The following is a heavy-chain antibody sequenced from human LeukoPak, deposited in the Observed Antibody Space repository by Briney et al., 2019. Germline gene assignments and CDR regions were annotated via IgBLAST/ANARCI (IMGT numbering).Heavy chain of an antibody. D-gene: IGHD4-23*01. Sequence: SETLSLTCTVSGGSISPYSWSWIRQPPGKGLQWIGYIYHGGNTNYNPSPKSRVTISLDTSKNQFSLKLRSVTAADTAMYYCARGADAANSGLFDYWGQGTLVTVSS. J-gene: IGHJ4*02. V-gene: IGHV4-59*01. CDR2: IYHGGNT. CDR1: GGSISPYS. CDR3: ARGADAANSGLFDY.